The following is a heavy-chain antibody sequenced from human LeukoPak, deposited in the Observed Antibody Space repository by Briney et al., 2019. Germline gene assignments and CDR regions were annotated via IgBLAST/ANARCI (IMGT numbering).Heavy chain of an antibody. J-gene: IGHJ6*03. Sequence: ASVKVSCKASGYTFSDYYMHWVRQAPGQGLEWMGMINPSGGSTRYAQKSQGRVTMTRDMSTSTVYMELSSLRSEDTAVYYCAREKGYSSSSGYYYMDVWGKGTTVTVSS. V-gene: IGHV1-46*01. D-gene: IGHD6-6*01. CDR3: AREKGYSSSSGYYYMDV. CDR2: INPSGGST. CDR1: GYTFSDYY.